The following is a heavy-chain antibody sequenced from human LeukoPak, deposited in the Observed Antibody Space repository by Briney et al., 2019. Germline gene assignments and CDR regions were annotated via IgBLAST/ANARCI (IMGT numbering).Heavy chain of an antibody. Sequence: ASVKVSCKASGYTFTGYYMHWVRQAPGQGLEWMGWINPNSGGTNYAQKFQGRVTMTRDTSISTAYMELSSLRSEDTAVYYCARDPIPHYYGSGSYYNYGMDVWGKGTTVTVSS. V-gene: IGHV1-2*02. CDR1: GYTFTGYY. CDR3: ARDPIPHYYGSGSYYNYGMDV. D-gene: IGHD3-10*01. CDR2: INPNSGGT. J-gene: IGHJ6*04.